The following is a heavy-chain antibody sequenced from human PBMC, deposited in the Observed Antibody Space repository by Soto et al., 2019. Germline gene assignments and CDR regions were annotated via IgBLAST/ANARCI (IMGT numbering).Heavy chain of an antibody. Sequence: GGSLRLSCAASGFTFSGSAMHWVRQASGKGLEWVGRIRSKANSYATAYAASVKGRSTISRDDSKNTAYLQMNSLKTEDTAVYYCTREPYSISPGSRILTAHMGSDAFDIWGQGTMVTVSS. V-gene: IGHV3-73*01. CDR1: GFTFSGSA. CDR3: TREPYSISPGSRILTAHMGSDAFDI. J-gene: IGHJ3*02. D-gene: IGHD3-9*01. CDR2: IRSKANSYAT.